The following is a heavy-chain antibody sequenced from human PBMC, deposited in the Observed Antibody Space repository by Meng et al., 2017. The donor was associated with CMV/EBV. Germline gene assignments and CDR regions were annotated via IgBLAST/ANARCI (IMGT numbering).Heavy chain of an antibody. CDR3: ARVSYDFWSAVRGYYCYGMDV. CDR2: ISGGST. CDR1: GFTVSSNE. V-gene: IGHV3-38-3*01. J-gene: IGHJ6*02. Sequence: GESLKISCAASGFTVSSNEMSWVRQAPGKGLEWVSSISGGSTYYADSRKGRFTISSDNSKNTLQLQMNRQRAEDTAVDYCARVSYDFWSAVRGYYCYGMDVWGQGTTVTVSS. D-gene: IGHD3-3*01.